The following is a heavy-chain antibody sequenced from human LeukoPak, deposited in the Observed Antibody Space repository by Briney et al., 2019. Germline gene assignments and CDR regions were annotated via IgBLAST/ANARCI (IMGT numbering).Heavy chain of an antibody. V-gene: IGHV4-38-2*01. J-gene: IGHJ5*02. Sequence: SETLSLTCAVSGYSISSGYYWGWIRQPPGKGLEWIGSIYHSGSTYYNPSLKSRVTISVDTSKNQFSLKLSSVTAADTAVYYCARAVTRNYWFDPWGQGTLVTVSS. D-gene: IGHD4-11*01. CDR1: GYSISSGYY. CDR2: IYHSGST. CDR3: ARAVTRNYWFDP.